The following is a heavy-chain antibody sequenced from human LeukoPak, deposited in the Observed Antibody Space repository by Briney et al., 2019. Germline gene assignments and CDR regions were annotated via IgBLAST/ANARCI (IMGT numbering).Heavy chain of an antibody. V-gene: IGHV3-23*01. CDR2: VNADGGNT. Sequence: PGGSLRLSRAASGFTFSSYGMHWVRQAPGKGLEWVSTVNADGGNTYYADSVKGRFTISRDNSKSTLILQMNSLRVEDTALYYCTKRVKYGGTWDHFADWGQGTLVTVSS. J-gene: IGHJ4*02. CDR1: GFTFSSYG. D-gene: IGHD1-26*01. CDR3: TKRVKYGGTWDHFAD.